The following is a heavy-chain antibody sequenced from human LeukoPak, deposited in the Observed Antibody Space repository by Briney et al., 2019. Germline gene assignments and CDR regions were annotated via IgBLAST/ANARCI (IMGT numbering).Heavy chain of an antibody. CDR1: RFSVSSDY. J-gene: IGHJ3*01. CDR2: IYSGGKT. D-gene: IGHD3-16*01. Sequence: GGSLRPSWAASRFSVSSDYMSWVRQAPGKGLEWVSVIYSGGKTYYADSVKGRFTISRDNSKNTVYLQMNSLRAEDTAMYYCARVVDAFHIMSWGQGTMVTVSS. CDR3: ARVVDAFHIMS. V-gene: IGHV3-53*01.